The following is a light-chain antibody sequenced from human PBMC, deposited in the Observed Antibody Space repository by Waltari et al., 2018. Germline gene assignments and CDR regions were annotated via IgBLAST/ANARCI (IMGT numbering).Light chain of an antibody. CDR3: QVWHPDIDPGV. CDR1: HIGSYS. J-gene: IGLJ1*01. Sequence: SYVLTQPPSASVAPGETARITCGGVHIGSYSLHWYHQKPRQAPVLVIFYDSDRPSGIPARFSGSNSGNTATLTITSVEAGDEARYYCQVWHPDIDPGVFGTGTEVTVL. V-gene: IGLV3-21*04. CDR2: YDS.